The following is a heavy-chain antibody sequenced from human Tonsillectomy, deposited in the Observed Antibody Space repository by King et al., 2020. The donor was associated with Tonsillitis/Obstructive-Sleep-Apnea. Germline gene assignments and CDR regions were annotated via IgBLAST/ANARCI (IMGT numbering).Heavy chain of an antibody. CDR2: IYCTGNT. Sequence: LQLQESGPRLVKPSETLSLTCTVSGHSIRSSSYYWGWIRQPPGKGLEWIGTIYCTGNTYYNPSLKSRVTISVDTSKNQFSLKLRSVTAADTAVYYCARHVRGGYGTNFDYWGQGTLVTVSS. CDR1: GHSIRSSSYY. CDR3: ARHVRGGYGTNFDY. D-gene: IGHD5-24*01. J-gene: IGHJ4*02. V-gene: IGHV4-39*01.